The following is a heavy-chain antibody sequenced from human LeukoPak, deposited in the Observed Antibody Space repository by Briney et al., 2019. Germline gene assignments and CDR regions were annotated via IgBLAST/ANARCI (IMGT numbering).Heavy chain of an antibody. V-gene: IGHV1-69*13. CDR2: IIPIFGTA. Sequence: SVKVSCKASGGTFSSYAISWVRQAPGQGLEWMGGIIPIFGTANYAQKFQGRVTITADESTSTAYMELSRLRSDDTAVYYCARDPDYYDSSGYYYCNYWGQGTLVTVSS. CDR3: ARDPDYYDSSGYYYCNY. J-gene: IGHJ4*02. D-gene: IGHD3-22*01. CDR1: GGTFSSYA.